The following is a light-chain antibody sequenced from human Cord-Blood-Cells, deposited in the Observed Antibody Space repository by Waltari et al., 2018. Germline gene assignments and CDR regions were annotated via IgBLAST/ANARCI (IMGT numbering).Light chain of an antibody. CDR2: KVS. CDR3: MQGTHWPPSWT. J-gene: IGKJ1*01. CDR1: LSLVYSHGNTY. V-gene: IGKV2-30*01. Sequence: DVEMTQSPLSLPVTLGQPASISFSPSLSLVYSHGNTYLNWSQQRPGQSPRRLIYKVSNRDSGVPDRFSGSGSGTDFTLKISRVEAEDVGVYYCMQGTHWPPSWTFGQGTKVEIK.